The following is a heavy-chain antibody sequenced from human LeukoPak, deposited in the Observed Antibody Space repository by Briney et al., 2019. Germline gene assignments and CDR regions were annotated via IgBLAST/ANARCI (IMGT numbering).Heavy chain of an antibody. J-gene: IGHJ3*02. CDR2: IKSKTDSGTT. CDR3: TTDLYYDSSGYYYGGVNAFDI. D-gene: IGHD3-22*01. V-gene: IGHV3-15*01. Sequence: GGSLRLSCAASGFTFSNAWMRWVRQAPGKGLEWVGRIKSKTDSGTTDYAAPVKGRFTISRDDSKNTLYLQMNSLKTVDTAVYYCTTDLYYDSSGYYYGGVNAFDIWGQGTMVTVSS. CDR1: GFTFSNAW.